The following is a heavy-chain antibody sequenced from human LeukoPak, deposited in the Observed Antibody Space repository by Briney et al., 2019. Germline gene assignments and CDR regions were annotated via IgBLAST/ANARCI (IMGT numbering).Heavy chain of an antibody. CDR1: GGSISDYY. V-gene: IGHV4-4*07. J-gene: IGHJ3*02. D-gene: IGHD1-14*01. CDR3: ARVNNLNTFDI. Sequence: PSETLSLTCTVSGGSISDYYWNWIRQPAGKGLEWIGRIYRSGSTNYNPSLKSRVAMSVDTSKNQFSLELNSVTAADTAMYYCARVNNLNTFDIWGQGTVVTVSS. CDR2: IYRSGST.